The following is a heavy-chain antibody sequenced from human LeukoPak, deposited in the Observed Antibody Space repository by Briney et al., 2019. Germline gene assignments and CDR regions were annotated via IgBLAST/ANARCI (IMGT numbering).Heavy chain of an antibody. Sequence: ASVKASCKASGYTFTGYYMHWVRQAPGQGLEWMGWINPNSGGTNYAQKFQGRVTMTRDTSISTAYMELSRLRSDDTAVYYCARVSFIAAAGTANNPYDYWGQGTLVTVSS. CDR2: INPNSGGT. J-gene: IGHJ4*02. CDR3: ARVSFIAAAGTANNPYDY. CDR1: GYTFTGYY. V-gene: IGHV1-2*02. D-gene: IGHD6-13*01.